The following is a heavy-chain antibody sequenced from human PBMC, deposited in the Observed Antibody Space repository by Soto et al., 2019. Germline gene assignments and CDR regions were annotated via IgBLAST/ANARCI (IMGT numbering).Heavy chain of an antibody. V-gene: IGHV4-59*01. J-gene: IGHJ4*02. CDR3: ARAKPGIAAAGRSRFDY. CDR1: GGSISSYY. D-gene: IGHD6-13*01. CDR2: IYYSGST. Sequence: PSETLSLTCTVSGGSISSYYWSWIRQPPGKGLEWIGYIYYSGSTNYNPSLKSRVTISVDTSKNQFSLKLSSVTAADTAVYYCARAKPGIAAAGRSRFDYWGQGTLVTVSS.